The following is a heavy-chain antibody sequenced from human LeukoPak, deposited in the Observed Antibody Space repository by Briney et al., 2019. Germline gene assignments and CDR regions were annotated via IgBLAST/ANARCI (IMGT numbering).Heavy chain of an antibody. CDR3: AKDARVTMVRGVIAFDY. Sequence: GGSLRLSCAASGFTFSSYAMSWVRQAPGKGLEWVSAISGSGGSTYYADSVKGRFIISRDNSKNTLYLQMNSLRAEDTAVYYCAKDARVTMVRGVIAFDYWGQGTLVTVSS. CDR1: GFTFSSYA. D-gene: IGHD3-10*01. CDR2: ISGSGGST. J-gene: IGHJ4*02. V-gene: IGHV3-23*01.